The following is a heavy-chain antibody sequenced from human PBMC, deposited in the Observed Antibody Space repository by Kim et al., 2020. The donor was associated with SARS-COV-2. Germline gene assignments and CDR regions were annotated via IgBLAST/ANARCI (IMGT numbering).Heavy chain of an antibody. CDR1: GGSISSYY. J-gene: IGHJ4*02. Sequence: SETLSLTCTVSGGSISSYYWSWIRQPAGKGLEWIGRIYTSGSTNYNPSLKSRVTMSVDTSKNQFSLKLSSVTAADTAVYYCARVVSYYDFWSGSRTYYFDYWGQGTLVTVSS. CDR2: IYTSGST. CDR3: ARVVSYYDFWSGSRTYYFDY. D-gene: IGHD3-3*01. V-gene: IGHV4-4*07.